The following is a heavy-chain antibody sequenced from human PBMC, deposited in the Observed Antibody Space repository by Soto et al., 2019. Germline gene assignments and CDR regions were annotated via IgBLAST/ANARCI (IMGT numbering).Heavy chain of an antibody. D-gene: IGHD3-22*01. V-gene: IGHV1-3*01. CDR1: GYTFTSYA. CDR3: ARDYPLNYYDSSGYYDKDAFDI. CDR2: INAGNGNT. J-gene: IGHJ3*02. Sequence: QVQLVQSGAEVKKPGASVKVSCKASGYTFTSYAMHWVRQAPGQRLEWMGWINAGNGNTKYSQKFQGRVTITRDTSASTAYMELSSLRSEDTAVYYCARDYPLNYYDSSGYYDKDAFDIWGQGTMVTVSS.